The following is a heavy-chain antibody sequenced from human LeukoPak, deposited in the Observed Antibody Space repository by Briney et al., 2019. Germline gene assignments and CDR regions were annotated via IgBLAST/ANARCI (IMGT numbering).Heavy chain of an antibody. V-gene: IGHV4-34*01. CDR2: INHSGST. Sequence: SETLSLTCTVYGGSFGGYYWSWIRQPPGKGLEWIGEINHSGSTNYNPSLKSRVTISVDTSKNQFSLKLSSVTAADTAVYYCARASSGRYRLFDYWGQGTLVTVSS. CDR3: ARASSGRYRLFDY. J-gene: IGHJ4*02. CDR1: GGSFGGYY. D-gene: IGHD6-19*01.